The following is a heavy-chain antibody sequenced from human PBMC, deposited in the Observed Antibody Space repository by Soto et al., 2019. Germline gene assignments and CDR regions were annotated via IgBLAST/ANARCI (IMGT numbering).Heavy chain of an antibody. CDR1: GFTFSSYE. Sequence: RRLSCAASGFTFSSYEMNWVRQAPGKGLEWGSYISSSGSTIYYADSVKGRFTISRDNAKNSLYLQMNSMRAKDTALYYCARDRRMTTGTGAGMDVWGQGTTVTVSS. CDR2: ISSSGSTI. V-gene: IGHV3-48*03. J-gene: IGHJ6*02. CDR3: ARDRRMTTGTGAGMDV. D-gene: IGHD1-1*01.